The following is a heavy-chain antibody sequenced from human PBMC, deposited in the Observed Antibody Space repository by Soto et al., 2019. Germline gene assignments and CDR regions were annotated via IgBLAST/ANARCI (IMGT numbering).Heavy chain of an antibody. CDR3: ARRRGYSYGYGAFDI. CDR2: INAGNGNT. D-gene: IGHD5-18*01. Sequence: ASVKVSCKASGYTFTSYAMHWVRQAPGQRLEWMGWINAGNGNTKYSQKFQGRVTITRDTSASTAYMELSSLRSEDTAVYYCARRRGYSYGYGAFDIWGQGXMVTV. CDR1: GYTFTSYA. V-gene: IGHV1-3*01. J-gene: IGHJ3*02.